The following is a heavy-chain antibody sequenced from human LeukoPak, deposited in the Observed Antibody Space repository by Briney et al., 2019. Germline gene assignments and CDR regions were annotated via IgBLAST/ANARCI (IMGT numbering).Heavy chain of an antibody. CDR1: RGSISSYY. Sequence: SETLSLTCAVSRGSISSYYWSWIRQPPGRGLEWIGSIHYSGSTSYNSSLKSRVTMSIDTSKNQFSLKLSSVTPADTAVYYCARQVYSSSWSYYFEYWGQGILVTVSS. CDR2: IHYSGST. J-gene: IGHJ4*02. CDR3: ARQVYSSSWSYYFEY. D-gene: IGHD6-13*01. V-gene: IGHV4-59*01.